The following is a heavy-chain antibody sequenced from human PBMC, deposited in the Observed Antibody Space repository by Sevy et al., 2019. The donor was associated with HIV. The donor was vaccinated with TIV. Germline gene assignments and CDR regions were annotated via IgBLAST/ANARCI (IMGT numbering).Heavy chain of an antibody. CDR2: IYYSGST. D-gene: IGHD6-19*01. CDR3: ARVAVAGDYYYYYYMDV. Sequence: SETQSLTCTVSGGSISSYYWSWIRQPPGKGLEWIGYIYYSGSTNYNPSLKSRVTISVDTSKNQFSLKLSSVTAADTAVYYCARVAVAGDYYYYYYMDVWGKGTTVTVSS. J-gene: IGHJ6*03. CDR1: GGSISSYY. V-gene: IGHV4-59*01.